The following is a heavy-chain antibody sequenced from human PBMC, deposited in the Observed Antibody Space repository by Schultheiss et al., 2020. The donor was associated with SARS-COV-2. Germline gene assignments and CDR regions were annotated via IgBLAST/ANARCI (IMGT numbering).Heavy chain of an antibody. D-gene: IGHD3-10*01. CDR3: ARDTSGSVGLDP. CDR2: ISYDGSIK. CDR1: GFTFSIYA. Sequence: GGSLRLSCAASGFTFSIYAMHWVRQAPGKGLEWVAVISYDGSIKYYADSVKGRFTISRDNSKNTLYLQMSSLRAEDTAVYYCARDTSGSVGLDPWGQGTLVTVSS. V-gene: IGHV3-30*14. J-gene: IGHJ5*02.